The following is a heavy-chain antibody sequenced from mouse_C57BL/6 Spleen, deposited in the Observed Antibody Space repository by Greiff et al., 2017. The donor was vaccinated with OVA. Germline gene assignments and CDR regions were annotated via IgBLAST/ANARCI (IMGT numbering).Heavy chain of an antibody. CDR3: ARLCSYYFDY. Sequence: VQLQQSGPELVKPGASVKMSCKASGYTFTDYNMHWVKQSHGKSLEWIGYINPNNGGTSYNQTFKGKATLTVHKSSSTAYMQLRSLTSEDSAVYYCARLCSYYFDYWGQGTTLTVSS. V-gene: IGHV1-22*01. CDR1: GYTFTDYN. J-gene: IGHJ2*01. CDR2: INPNNGGT.